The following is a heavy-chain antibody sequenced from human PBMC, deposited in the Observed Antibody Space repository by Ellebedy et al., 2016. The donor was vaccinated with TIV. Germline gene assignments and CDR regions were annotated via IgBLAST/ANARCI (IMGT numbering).Heavy chain of an antibody. D-gene: IGHD5-12*01. CDR1: GFTFSRYA. Sequence: GESLKISCAASGFTFSRYAMSWVRQAPGKGLELVSAFSGSGGSTYYADSVKGRFTISRDNSKNTLYLQMNSLRAEDTAVYYCAKLRGYSGNEGSDYWGQGTLVTVSS. V-gene: IGHV3-23*01. CDR3: AKLRGYSGNEGSDY. CDR2: FSGSGGST. J-gene: IGHJ4*02.